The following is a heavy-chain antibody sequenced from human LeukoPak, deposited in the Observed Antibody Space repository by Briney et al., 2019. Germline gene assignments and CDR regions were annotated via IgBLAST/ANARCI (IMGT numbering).Heavy chain of an antibody. CDR1: GFTFSTYA. D-gene: IGHD4-17*01. J-gene: IGHJ4*02. CDR3: ARDSYGDFSFDY. Sequence: GGPLRFSCAASGFTFSTYAMSWVRQAPGQGLEWVSTITGTGGSTYYADSVKGRFTISRDNSKNTLYLQMNSLRAEDTAVYYCARDSYGDFSFDYWGQGTLVTVSS. V-gene: IGHV3-23*01. CDR2: ITGTGGST.